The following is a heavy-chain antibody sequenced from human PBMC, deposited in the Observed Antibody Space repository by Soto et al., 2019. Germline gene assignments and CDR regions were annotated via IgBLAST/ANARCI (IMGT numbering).Heavy chain of an antibody. CDR2: INYDGSSK. Sequence: QVHLVESGGGAVQAGRSLRVSCATSGFTFSAYGMHWVRQAPGKGLEWVAFINYDGSSKFYGDSVKGRFTVSRDNSKNTLFLQLNSLRGEDTATYYCARCKQKVIHCAMDVWGQGATVTV. J-gene: IGHJ6*02. D-gene: IGHD2-21*01. V-gene: IGHV3-33*01. CDR1: GFTFSAYG. CDR3: ARCKQKVIHCAMDV.